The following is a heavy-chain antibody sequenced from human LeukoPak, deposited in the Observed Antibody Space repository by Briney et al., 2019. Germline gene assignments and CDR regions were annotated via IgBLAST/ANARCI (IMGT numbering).Heavy chain of an antibody. J-gene: IGHJ3*02. CDR1: GFSFSTYW. V-gene: IGHV3-7*05. D-gene: IGHD3-10*01. CDR3: ARDLMVRGVIRSPFDI. CDR2: INQDGSEK. Sequence: PGGSLRLSCEASGFSFSTYWMTWVRQAPGKGLEWGANINQDGSEKSYLDSVGGRFTISRDNAENSLYLQMQSLRAEDTALYWCARDLMVRGVIRSPFDIWGQGTMVTVSS.